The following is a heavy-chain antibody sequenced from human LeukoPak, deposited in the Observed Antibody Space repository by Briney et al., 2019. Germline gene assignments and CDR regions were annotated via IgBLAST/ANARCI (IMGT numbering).Heavy chain of an antibody. CDR3: AKGGRITGTLIDY. Sequence: GGSLRPSCAASGFTFSSYAMSWVRQAPGKGLEWVSAISGSGGSTYYADSVKGRFTISRDNSKNTLYLQMNGLRAEDTAVYYCAKGGRITGTLIDYWGQGTLVTVSS. J-gene: IGHJ4*02. CDR1: GFTFSSYA. CDR2: ISGSGGST. V-gene: IGHV3-23*01. D-gene: IGHD1-7*01.